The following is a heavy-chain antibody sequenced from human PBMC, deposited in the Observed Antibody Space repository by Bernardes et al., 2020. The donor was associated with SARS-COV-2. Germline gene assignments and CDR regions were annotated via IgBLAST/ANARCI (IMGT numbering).Heavy chain of an antibody. CDR1: GGSISSGSYY. CDR2: IYTSGST. V-gene: IGHV4-61*02. CDR3: ARGGSSGWLGTFDY. J-gene: IGHJ4*02. Sequence: SETLSLTCTVSGGSISSGSYYWSWIRQPAGKGLEWIGRIYTSGSTNYNPSLKSRVTISVDTSKNQFSLKLSSVTAADTAVYYCARGGSSGWLGTFDYWGQGTLVTVSS. D-gene: IGHD6-19*01.